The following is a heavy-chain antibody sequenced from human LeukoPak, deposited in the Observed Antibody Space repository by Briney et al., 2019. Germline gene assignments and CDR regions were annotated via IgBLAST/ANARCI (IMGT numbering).Heavy chain of an antibody. J-gene: IGHJ4*02. V-gene: IGHV4-4*02. D-gene: IGHD4-23*01. CDR2: IYHSGST. CDR3: ARKNYDGNRSLDY. Sequence: SGTLSLTCAVSGDSISSSQWWSWVRQPPGKGLEWIGEIYHSGSTNYNPSLKSRVTISVDKSKNQFSLKLNSVTAADTAVYYCARKNYDGNRSLDYWGQGTLVTVSS. CDR1: GDSISSSQW.